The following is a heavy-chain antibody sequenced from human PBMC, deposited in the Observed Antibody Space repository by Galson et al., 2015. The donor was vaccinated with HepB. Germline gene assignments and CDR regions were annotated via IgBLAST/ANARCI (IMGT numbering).Heavy chain of an antibody. V-gene: IGHV3-30-3*01. CDR2: ISYDGSNK. CDR1: GFTFSSYA. D-gene: IGHD3-10*01. J-gene: IGHJ3*02. Sequence: SLRLSCAASGFTFSSYAMHWVRQAPGKGLEWVAVISYDGSNKYYADSVKGRFTISRDNSKNTLYLQMNSLRAEDTAVYYCARAYYYGSGSYYPDAFDIWGQGTMVTVSS. CDR3: ARAYYYGSGSYYPDAFDI.